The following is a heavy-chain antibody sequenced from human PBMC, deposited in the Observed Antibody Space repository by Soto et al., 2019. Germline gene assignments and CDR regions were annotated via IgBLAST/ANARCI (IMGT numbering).Heavy chain of an antibody. V-gene: IGHV3-9*01. CDR3: AKDLGYCSSTSCYTALSDYYYYGMDA. CDR1: GFTFDDYA. Sequence: GGSLRLSCAASGFTFDDYAMHWVRQAPGKGLEWVSGISWNSGSIGYADSVKGRFTISRDNAKSSLYLQMNSLRAEDTALYYCAKDLGYCSSTSCYTALSDYYYYGMDAWGQGTTVTVSS. CDR2: ISWNSGSI. J-gene: IGHJ6*02. D-gene: IGHD2-2*02.